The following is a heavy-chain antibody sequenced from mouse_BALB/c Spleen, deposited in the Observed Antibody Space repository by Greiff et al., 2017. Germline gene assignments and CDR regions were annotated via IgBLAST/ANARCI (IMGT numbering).Heavy chain of an antibody. V-gene: IGHV7-3*02. Sequence: EVHLVESGGGLVQPGGSLRLSCATSGFTFTDYYMSWVRQPPGKALEWLGFIRNKANGYTTEYSASVKGRFTISRDNSQSILYLQMNTLRAEDSATYYCARAPEAMDYWGQGTSVTVSS. CDR1: GFTFTDYY. J-gene: IGHJ4*01. CDR2: IRNKANGYTT. CDR3: ARAPEAMDY.